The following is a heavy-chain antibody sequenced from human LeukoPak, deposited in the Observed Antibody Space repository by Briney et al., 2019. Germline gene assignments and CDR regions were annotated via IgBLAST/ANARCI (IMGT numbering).Heavy chain of an antibody. CDR2: ISYDGSNK. Sequence: PGRSLRLSCAASGFTFSSYGMHWVRQAPGKGLEWVAFISYDGSNKYYADSVKGRFTISRDNSKNTLYLRMNSLRAEDTAVYYCVNTLSSGYYYEIYGMDVWGQGTTVPVSS. J-gene: IGHJ6*02. CDR1: GFTFSSYG. CDR3: VNTLSSGYYYEIYGMDV. V-gene: IGHV3-30*18. D-gene: IGHD3-22*01.